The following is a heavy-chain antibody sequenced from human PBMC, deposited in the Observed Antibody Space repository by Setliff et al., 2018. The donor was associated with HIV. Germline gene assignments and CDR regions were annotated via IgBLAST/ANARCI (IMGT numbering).Heavy chain of an antibody. Sequence: GGSLRLSCVASRFTFNDYWMHWVRQAPGKGLVWVSYIDNDASHTIHADSVKGRFTISRDNAKNTVYLQMNSLRTEDTAVYYCARGGFGTGLDYWGLGALVTVSS. CDR2: IDNDASHT. J-gene: IGHJ4*02. D-gene: IGHD6-13*01. V-gene: IGHV3-74*01. CDR1: RFTFNDYW. CDR3: ARGGFGTGLDY.